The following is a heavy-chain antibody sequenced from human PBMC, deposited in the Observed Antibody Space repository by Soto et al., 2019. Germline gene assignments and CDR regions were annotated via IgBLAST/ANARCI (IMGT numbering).Heavy chain of an antibody. CDR3: ARGARWWAAAIGY. V-gene: IGHV4-34*01. CDR1: GGSFSGYY. J-gene: IGHJ4*02. CDR2: INHSGST. D-gene: IGHD6-13*01. Sequence: PSETLSLTCAVYGGSFSGYYWSWIRQPPGKGLEWIGEINHSGSTNYNPSLKSRVTISVDTSKNQFSLKLSSVTAADTAVYYCARGARWWAAAIGYWAQGTLVTVSS.